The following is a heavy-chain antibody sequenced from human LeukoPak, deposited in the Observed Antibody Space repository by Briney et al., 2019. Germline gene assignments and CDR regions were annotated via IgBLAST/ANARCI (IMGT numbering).Heavy chain of an antibody. CDR2: IKQDGSEK. CDR1: GFTFSSYW. CDR3: ARVGIRLWAGSYYFDY. Sequence: GGSLRLSCAASGFTFSSYWMSWVRQAPGKGLEWVANIKQDGSEKYYADSVKGRFTISRDNSKNTLYLQMNSLRAEDTAVYYCARVGIRLWAGSYYFDYWGQGTLVTVSS. D-gene: IGHD5-18*01. V-gene: IGHV3-7*01. J-gene: IGHJ4*02.